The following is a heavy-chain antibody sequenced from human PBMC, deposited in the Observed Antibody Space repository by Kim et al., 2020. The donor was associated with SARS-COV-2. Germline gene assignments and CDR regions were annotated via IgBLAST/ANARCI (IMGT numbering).Heavy chain of an antibody. J-gene: IGHJ4*02. CDR1: GYTFTSYP. Sequence: ASVKVSCKASGYTFTSYPMHWVRQAPGQRLEWMGWINAGNGNTKYSQRFQGRVTITRDTSASTAYMELSSLRSEDTAVYYCARTPHATVVTLDDWGQGTLVTVSS. CDR3: ARTPHATVVTLDD. CDR2: INAGNGNT. D-gene: IGHD4-17*01. V-gene: IGHV1-3*01.